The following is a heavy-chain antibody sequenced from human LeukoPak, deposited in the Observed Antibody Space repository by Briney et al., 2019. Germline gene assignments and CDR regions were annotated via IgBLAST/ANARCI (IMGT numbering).Heavy chain of an antibody. Sequence: GRSLRLSCAASGFTFSSYAMHWVRQAPGKGLEWVAVISYDGSNKYYADSVKGRFTISRDNSKNTLYLQMNSLRAEDTAVYYCARDYYYDSSGPEDQYFQHWGQGTLVTVSS. D-gene: IGHD3-22*01. CDR1: GFTFSSYA. V-gene: IGHV3-30*04. CDR3: ARDYYYDSSGPEDQYFQH. J-gene: IGHJ1*01. CDR2: ISYDGSNK.